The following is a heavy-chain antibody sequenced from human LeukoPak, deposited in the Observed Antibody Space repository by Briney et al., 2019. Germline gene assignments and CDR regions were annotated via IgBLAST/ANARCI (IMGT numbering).Heavy chain of an antibody. D-gene: IGHD3-16*02. CDR2: ISGSAGGA. Sequence: GGSLRLSCAASGFTFSSYAMSWVRQAPGKGLEWVSAISGSAGGAYYADSVKGRLTISRDNSKNTLYLQMNSLRAEDTALYYCAKDKGSVSSYRFFDSWGQGTLVIVSS. CDR3: AKDKGSVSSYRFFDS. J-gene: IGHJ4*02. V-gene: IGHV3-23*01. CDR1: GFTFSSYA.